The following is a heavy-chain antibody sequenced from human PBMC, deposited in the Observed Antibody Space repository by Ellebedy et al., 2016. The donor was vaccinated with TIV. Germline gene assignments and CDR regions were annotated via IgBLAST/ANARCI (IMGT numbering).Heavy chain of an antibody. J-gene: IGHJ4*02. CDR1: GFTFSSYT. CDR3: VKFKSPISSYVPFDF. D-gene: IGHD3-16*01. Sequence: LGGSLRLSCAASGFTFSSYTMSWVRQAPGKGLDWVSAIHGSTGDTFNADSVKGRFIISRDDSKNTLYLQMHSLRAEDTAIYYCVKFKSPISSYVPFDFWGQGTLVTVSS. V-gene: IGHV3-23*01. CDR2: IHGSTGDT.